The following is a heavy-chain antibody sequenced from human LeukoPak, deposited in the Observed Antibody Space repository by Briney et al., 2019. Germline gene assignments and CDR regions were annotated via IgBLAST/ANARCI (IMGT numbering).Heavy chain of an antibody. CDR3: ARGQGTVTTH. CDR2: INHSGSA. J-gene: IGHJ4*02. V-gene: IGHV4-34*01. CDR1: GGSFSGYY. D-gene: IGHD4-17*01. Sequence: SETLSLTCAVPGGSFSGYYWTWIRQPPGKGLEWIGEINHSGSANYNPSLKSRVTISLDTSKNQFSLKLSSVTAADTAVYYCARGQGTVTTHWGQGTLVTVSS.